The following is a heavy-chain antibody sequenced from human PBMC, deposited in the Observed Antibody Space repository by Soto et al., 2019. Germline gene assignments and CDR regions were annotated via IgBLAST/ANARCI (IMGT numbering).Heavy chain of an antibody. CDR3: ARGLPLPYYDFWSGYYLYYYYMDV. J-gene: IGHJ6*03. CDR2: ISSSSSYI. CDR1: GFTFSSYS. V-gene: IGHV3-21*01. D-gene: IGHD3-3*01. Sequence: EVQLVESGGGLVKPGGSLRLSCAASGFTFSSYSMNWVRQAPGKGLEWVSSISSSSSYIYYADSVKGRFTISRDNAKNSLYLQMNSLRAEDTAVDYWARGLPLPYYDFWSGYYLYYYYMDVWGKGTTVTVSS.